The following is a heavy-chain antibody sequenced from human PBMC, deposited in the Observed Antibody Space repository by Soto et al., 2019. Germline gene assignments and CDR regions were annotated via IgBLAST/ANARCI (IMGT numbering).Heavy chain of an antibody. CDR1: GYTFTRSG. CDR2: ISTYNGDT. CDR3: AREVVAPYYYYGMDV. J-gene: IGHJ6*02. Sequence: QVQLVQSGAEVKKPGASVKVSCKASGYTFTRSGISWVRQAPGQGLEWMGWISTYNGDTNYAQTFQGRVTMTTDTSTRTVHMEVRSLRSDETAVYYCAREVVAPYYYYGMDVWGQGTPVTVSS. V-gene: IGHV1-18*01. D-gene: IGHD3-16*02.